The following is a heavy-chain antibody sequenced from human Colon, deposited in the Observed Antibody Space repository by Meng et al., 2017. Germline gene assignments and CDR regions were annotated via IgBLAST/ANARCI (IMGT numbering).Heavy chain of an antibody. V-gene: IGHV4-39*01. CDR1: GDSISSSSYH. D-gene: IGHD4-11*01. CDR3: ATMTTDPKTPDY. J-gene: IGHJ4*02. CDR2: IYYTGST. Sequence: QLQLQESGPGLVKPSETLSRTCTVSGDSISSSSYHWGWIRQPPGKGLEWIGSIYYTGSTYYNPSLKSRVTISVDTSKNQFSLKLSSVTAADTAVYYCATMTTDPKTPDYWGQGTLVTVSS.